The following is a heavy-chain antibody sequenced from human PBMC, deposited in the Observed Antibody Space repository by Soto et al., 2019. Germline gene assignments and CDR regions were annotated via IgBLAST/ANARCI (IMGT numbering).Heavy chain of an antibody. Sequence: EVQLVESGGGLVKPGGSLRLSCAASGFTFSSYSLNWVRRAPGKGLEWVSSITSSGASIYNADSVKGRFTISRDNAKNSLYLQMNSLRAEDTAVYYCARDGSEGSGEIGYYYYMDVWGKGTTATVSS. J-gene: IGHJ6*03. D-gene: IGHD2-15*01. CDR2: ITSSGASI. V-gene: IGHV3-21*01. CDR1: GFTFSSYS. CDR3: ARDGSEGSGEIGYYYYMDV.